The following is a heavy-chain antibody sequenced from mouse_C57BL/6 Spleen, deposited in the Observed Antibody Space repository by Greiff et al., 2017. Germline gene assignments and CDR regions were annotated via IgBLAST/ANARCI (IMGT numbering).Heavy chain of an antibody. CDR3: ARGRFGDYEGYFDD. CDR1: GFTFSSYA. D-gene: IGHD2-13*01. CDR2: ISDGGSYT. J-gene: IGHJ2*01. V-gene: IGHV5-4*03. Sequence: DVKLVESGGGLVKPGGSLKLSCAASGFTFSSYAMPWVRQTPEKSLEWVATISDGGSYTYYPDNVKGRFTISRDNAKNNLYLQMSQLRSEDTAMYYCARGRFGDYEGYFDDWGQGTTLTVSS.